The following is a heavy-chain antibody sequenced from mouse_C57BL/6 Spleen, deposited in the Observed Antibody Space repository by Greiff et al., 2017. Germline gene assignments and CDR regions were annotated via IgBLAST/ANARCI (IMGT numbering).Heavy chain of an antibody. CDR2: FYPGSGSI. CDR1: GYTFTEYT. V-gene: IGHV1-62-2*01. Sequence: QVQLQQSGAELVKPGASVKLSCKASGYTFTEYTIHWVKQRSGQGLEWIGWFYPGSGSIKYNEKFKDKATLTADKSSSTVYMELSRLTSEDSAVYFCARPPAGSSPDYYAMDYWGQGTSVTVSS. D-gene: IGHD1-1*01. J-gene: IGHJ4*01. CDR3: ARPPAGSSPDYYAMDY.